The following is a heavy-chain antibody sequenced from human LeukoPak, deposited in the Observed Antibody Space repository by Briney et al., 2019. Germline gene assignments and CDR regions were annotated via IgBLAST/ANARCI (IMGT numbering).Heavy chain of an antibody. CDR2: IEQDGTEE. V-gene: IGHV3-7*03. Sequence: GGSLRLSCVASGFTFSSSWMGWVRRAPGKGLEWVANIEQDGTEEYYVDSVRGRFSISKDNAKNSLYLQMNSLRAEDTAVYYCARDPCHGALDYWGQGALVTVSS. D-gene: IGHD2-2*01. CDR1: GFTFSSSW. J-gene: IGHJ4*02. CDR3: ARDPCHGALDY.